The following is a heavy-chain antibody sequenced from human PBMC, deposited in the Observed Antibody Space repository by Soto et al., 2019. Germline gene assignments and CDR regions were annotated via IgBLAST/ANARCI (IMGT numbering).Heavy chain of an antibody. V-gene: IGHV4-59*01. Sequence: SETLSLTCTVSGGSISTYYWSWIRQPPGKGLEGIGYFYYSGSTNYNPSLKSRVTISVDTSKNQFSLKLSSVTAADTAVYYCARGTLTSYFDYWGQGTLVTAPQ. J-gene: IGHJ4*02. CDR2: FYYSGST. CDR1: GGSISTYY. CDR3: ARGTLTSYFDY.